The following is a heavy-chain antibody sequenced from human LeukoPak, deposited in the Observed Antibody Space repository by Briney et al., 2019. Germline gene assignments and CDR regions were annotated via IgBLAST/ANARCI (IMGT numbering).Heavy chain of an antibody. CDR1: GYTFTGYY. J-gene: IGHJ3*02. V-gene: IGHV1-2*02. CDR3: ARARSFRFDAFDI. Sequence: ASVKVSCKTSGYTFTGYYMHWVRQAPGQGLEWMGWINPNSGGTNYAQKLQGRVTMTTDTSTSTAYMELRSLRSDDTAVYYCARARSFRFDAFDIWGQGTMVTVSS. CDR2: INPNSGGT.